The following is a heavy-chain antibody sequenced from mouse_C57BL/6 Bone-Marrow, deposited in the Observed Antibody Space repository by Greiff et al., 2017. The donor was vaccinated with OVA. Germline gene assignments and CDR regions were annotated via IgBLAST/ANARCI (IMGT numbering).Heavy chain of an antibody. CDR3: ARDYGSTLYAMDY. J-gene: IGHJ4*01. D-gene: IGHD1-1*01. CDR2: IDPSDSET. CDR1: GYTFTSYW. V-gene: IGHV1-52*01. Sequence: QVQLKQPGAELVRPGSSVKLSCKASGYTFTSYWMHWVKQRPIQGLEWIGNIDPSDSETHYNQKFKDKATLTVDKSSSTAYMQLSSLTSEDSAVYYCARDYGSTLYAMDYWGQGTSVTVSS.